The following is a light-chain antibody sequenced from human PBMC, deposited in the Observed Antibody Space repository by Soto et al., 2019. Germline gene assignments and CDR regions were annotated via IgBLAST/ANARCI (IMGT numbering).Light chain of an antibody. CDR1: QSISNW. J-gene: IGKJ5*01. CDR2: DAS. Sequence: DIQMTQSPSTLSTSIGDRVTITCRASQSISNWLAWYQQKPGKAPKVLIYDASTLASGVPSRLSGSLSGTEFTLTISSLQPDDFATYYGQQYNSYFLRTFGQGTRLDIK. V-gene: IGKV1-5*01. CDR3: QQYNSYFLRT.